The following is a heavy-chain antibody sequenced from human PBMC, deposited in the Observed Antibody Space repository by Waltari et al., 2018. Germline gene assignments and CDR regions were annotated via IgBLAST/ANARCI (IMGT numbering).Heavy chain of an antibody. CDR1: GYSISRGDY. J-gene: IGHJ6*02. D-gene: IGHD6-6*01. Sequence: QVQLQESGPGLVKPSETLSLTCAVSGYSISRGDYWGWIRQPPGKGLKWIGSIFHSGSSFYNPSLRSRITLSVDTSKNQFSLKLSSVTAADTAVYYCARDSSSSDYYYYYGMDVWGQGTAVTVSS. CDR2: IFHSGSS. V-gene: IGHV4-38-2*02. CDR3: ARDSSSSDYYYYYGMDV.